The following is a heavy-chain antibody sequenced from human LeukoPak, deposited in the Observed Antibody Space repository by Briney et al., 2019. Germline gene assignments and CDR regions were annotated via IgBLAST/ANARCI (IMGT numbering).Heavy chain of an antibody. CDR3: AGDRGSSSWSHGDY. J-gene: IGHJ4*02. CDR2: IYYSGST. Sequence: SETLSLTCTVSGGSISSSSYYWGWIRQPPGKGLEWIGSIYYSGSTYYNPSLKSRVTISVDTSKNQFSLKLSSVTAADTAVYYCAGDRGSSSWSHGDYWGQGTLVTVSS. V-gene: IGHV4-39*07. D-gene: IGHD6-13*01. CDR1: GGSISSSSYY.